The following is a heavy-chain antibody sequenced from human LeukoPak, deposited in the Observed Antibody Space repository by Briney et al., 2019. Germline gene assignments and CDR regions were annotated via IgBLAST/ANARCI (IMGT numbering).Heavy chain of an antibody. V-gene: IGHV4-39*07. CDR2: IYYSGST. D-gene: IGHD5-18*01. Sequence: SETLSLTCTVSGGSISSYYWGWIRQPPGKGLEWIGSIYYSGSTYYNPSLKSRVTISVDTSKNQFSLKLSSVTAADTAVYYCARDRPRLRGYSYGYYYYMDVWGTGTTVTVSS. CDR3: ARDRPRLRGYSYGYYYYMDV. J-gene: IGHJ6*03. CDR1: GGSISSYY.